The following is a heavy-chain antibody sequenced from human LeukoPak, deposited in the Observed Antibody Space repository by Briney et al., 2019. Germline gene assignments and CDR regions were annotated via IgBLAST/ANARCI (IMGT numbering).Heavy chain of an antibody. V-gene: IGHV3-53*01. J-gene: IGHJ4*02. Sequence: GGSLRLSCAVSGSSVRGNYMSWVRQAPGKGLQWVSIIYSGESTHYADSVKGRFSISRDHSKNTLYLQMNRLRAEDTAVYYCAREGAYGSGSYEHWGQGTLVTVAS. CDR3: AREGAYGSGSYEH. D-gene: IGHD3-10*01. CDR1: GSSVRGNY. CDR2: IYSGEST.